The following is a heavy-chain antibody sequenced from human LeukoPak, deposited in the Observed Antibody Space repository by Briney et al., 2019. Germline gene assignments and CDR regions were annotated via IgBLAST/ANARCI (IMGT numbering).Heavy chain of an antibody. CDR2: IIPIFGTA. V-gene: IGHV1-69*05. CDR3: ARDGVLSYYYYMDV. D-gene: IGHD6-13*01. Sequence: ASVKVSCKASGGTFSSYAISWVRQAPGQGLEWMGRIIPIFGTANYARKFQGRVTITTDESTSTAYMELSSLRSEDTAVYYCARDGVLSYYYYMDVWGKGTTVTVSS. CDR1: GGTFSSYA. J-gene: IGHJ6*03.